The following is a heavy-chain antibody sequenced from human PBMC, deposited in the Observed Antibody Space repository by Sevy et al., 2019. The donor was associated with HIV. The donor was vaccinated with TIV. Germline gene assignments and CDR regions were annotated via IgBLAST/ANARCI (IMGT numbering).Heavy chain of an antibody. J-gene: IGHJ4*02. CDR3: ARSPGIAAAAFDY. CDR2: IIPIFGTA. CDR1: GGTFSSYA. D-gene: IGHD6-13*01. Sequence: ASVKVSCKASGGTFSSYAISWVRQAPGQGLEWMGGIIPIFGTANYAQKFQGRVTITADESTSTAYMELSTLRSEDTAVYYCARSPGIAAAAFDYWSQGTLVTVSS. V-gene: IGHV1-69*13.